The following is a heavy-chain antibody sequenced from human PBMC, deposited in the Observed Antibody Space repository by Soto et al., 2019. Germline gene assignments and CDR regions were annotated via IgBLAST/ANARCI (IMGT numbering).Heavy chain of an antibody. V-gene: IGHV3-23*01. J-gene: IGHJ3*02. CDR3: AKTTDGWFSAFEI. CDR2: ISGSGGST. Sequence: GGSLRLSCAASGFTFSSYAMSWVRQAPGKGLEWVSAISGSGGSTYYADSVKGRFTISRDNSKNTLYLQMNSLRAEDTAVYFCAKTTDGWFSAFEIWGQGTVVTVSS. CDR1: GFTFSSYA. D-gene: IGHD6-19*01.